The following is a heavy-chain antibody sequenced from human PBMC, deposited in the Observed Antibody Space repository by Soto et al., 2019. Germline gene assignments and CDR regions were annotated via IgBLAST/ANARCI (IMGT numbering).Heavy chain of an antibody. Sequence: QITLKESGPTLVKPTQTLTLTCTFSGFSLSTSGVGVGWIRQPPGKALEWLAFIYWDDDQRYSPSLKSRLSITKDTSKNQVVLTMTTMDPVDTATYYCAHCDRYGSGSPQCFDYWGQGTLVTVSS. CDR3: AHCDRYGSGSPQCFDY. J-gene: IGHJ4*02. CDR2: IYWDDDQ. V-gene: IGHV2-5*02. D-gene: IGHD3-10*01. CDR1: GFSLSTSGVG.